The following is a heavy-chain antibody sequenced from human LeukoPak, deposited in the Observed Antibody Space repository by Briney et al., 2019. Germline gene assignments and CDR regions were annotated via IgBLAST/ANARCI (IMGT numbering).Heavy chain of an antibody. CDR2: IKQDGSEK. CDR3: ARGGYCSPTTCFGFDP. D-gene: IGHD2-2*01. CDR1: EFIFGNFW. J-gene: IGHJ5*02. V-gene: IGHV3-7*03. Sequence: PGGSLRLSCVASEFIFGNFWMSWVRQAPGKGLEWVANIKQDGSEKYYVDSVKGRFTISRDNAKNSLYLQMNSLRAEDTAMYFYARGGYCSPTTCFGFDPWGQGTLVTVSS.